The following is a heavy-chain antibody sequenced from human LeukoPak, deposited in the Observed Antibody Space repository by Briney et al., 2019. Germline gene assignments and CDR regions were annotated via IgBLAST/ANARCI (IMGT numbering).Heavy chain of an antibody. D-gene: IGHD3-10*01. CDR3: ARNYGSGRGLDY. CDR1: GFTFSDYY. Sequence: PGGSLRLSCAASGFTFSDYYMSWIRQAPGTGLEWVSYIYNSGGYTNYADSVKGRFTISRDNAKKSLYLRMNSLRAEDTAVYYCARNYGSGRGLDYWGQGTLVTVFS. V-gene: IGHV3-11*03. J-gene: IGHJ4*02. CDR2: IYNSGGYT.